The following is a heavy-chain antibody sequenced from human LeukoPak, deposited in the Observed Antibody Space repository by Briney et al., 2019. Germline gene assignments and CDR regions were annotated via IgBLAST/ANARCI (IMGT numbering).Heavy chain of an antibody. CDR1: GYSISSGYY. J-gene: IGHJ4*02. CDR3: ARHYSNPDYVRVFDY. Sequence: PSETLSLTCTVSGYSISSGYYWGWIRQPPGKGLEWIGSIYHSGSTYYNPSLKSRVTISVDTSKNQFSLRLSSVTAADTAVYFCARHYSNPDYVRVFDYWGQGTLVTVSS. CDR2: IYHSGST. D-gene: IGHD3-10*02. V-gene: IGHV4-38-2*02.